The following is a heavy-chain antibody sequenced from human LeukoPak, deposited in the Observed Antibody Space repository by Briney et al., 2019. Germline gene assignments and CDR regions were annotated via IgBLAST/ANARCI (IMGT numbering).Heavy chain of an antibody. D-gene: IGHD7-27*01. Sequence: PSETLSLTCTVSGGSIGTYYWSWIRQPAGEGLEWIGRIFTTGGANYNPSLKSRVTMSLDTSRNQFSLKLNSVTAADTAVYYCARDGPSWGLSWGQGALVTVSS. CDR1: GGSIGTYY. CDR3: ARDGPSWGLS. CDR2: IFTTGGA. J-gene: IGHJ4*02. V-gene: IGHV4-4*07.